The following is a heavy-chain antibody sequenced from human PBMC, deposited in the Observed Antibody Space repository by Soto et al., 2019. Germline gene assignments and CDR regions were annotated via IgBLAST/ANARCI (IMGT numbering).Heavy chain of an antibody. CDR3: ARIRDGYKFEYYFDY. CDR1: GFTFSSYW. CDR2: IKQDGSEK. J-gene: IGHJ4*02. V-gene: IGHV3-7*05. D-gene: IGHD5-12*01. Sequence: GGSLRLSCAASGFTFSSYWMSWVRQAPGKGLEWVANIKQDGSEKYYVDSVKGRFTISRDNAKNSLYLQMNSLRAEDTAVYYCARIRDGYKFEYYFDYWGQGTLVTVSS.